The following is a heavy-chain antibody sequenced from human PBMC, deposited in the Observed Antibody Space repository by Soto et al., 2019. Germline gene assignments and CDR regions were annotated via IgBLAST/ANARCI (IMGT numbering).Heavy chain of an antibody. V-gene: IGHV4-39*01. CDR1: GGSISTSRYY. Sequence: QLQLQESGPGLVKPSETLSLTCTVSGGSISTSRYYWGWIRQPPGKGLEWIGSIFYSGTTYYNPSLKSRVTISVDTSKNQFSLKLTSVTAADTAVYYCAMQVGSGCWYFDLWGRVTLVTVSS. CDR3: AMQVGSGCWYFDL. CDR2: IFYSGTT. D-gene: IGHD3-10*01. J-gene: IGHJ2*01.